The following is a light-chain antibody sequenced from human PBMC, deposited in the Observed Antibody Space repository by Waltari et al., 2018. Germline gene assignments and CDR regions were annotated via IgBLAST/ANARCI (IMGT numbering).Light chain of an antibody. CDR2: AAS. Sequence: QLTQSPSSLSASVGDRVTITCRASQGISSFLAWYQQKEGKAPKLLVYAASNLQSGVPSRFSGSGSGTDFTLTISSLQSEDSAVYYCQQYNNWPPGDTFGQGTRLEVK. CDR1: QGISSF. V-gene: IGKV1-9*01. CDR3: QQYNNWPPGDT. J-gene: IGKJ2*01.